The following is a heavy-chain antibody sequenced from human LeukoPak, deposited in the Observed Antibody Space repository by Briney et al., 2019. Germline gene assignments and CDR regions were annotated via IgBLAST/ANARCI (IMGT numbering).Heavy chain of an antibody. CDR3: AKSGYNRFDY. CDR2: LYSGGTT. V-gene: IGHV3-66*01. J-gene: IGHJ4*02. Sequence: PGGSLRLSCAASGFTVSSNYMSWVRQAPGKGLEWVSVLYSGGTTYYADSVKGRFTISRDNSKNTLYLQMNSLRAEDTAVYYCAKSGYNRFDYWGQGTLVTVSS. CDR1: GFTVSSNY. D-gene: IGHD5-24*01.